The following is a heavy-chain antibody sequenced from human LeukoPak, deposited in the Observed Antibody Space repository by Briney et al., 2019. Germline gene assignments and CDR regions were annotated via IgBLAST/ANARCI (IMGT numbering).Heavy chain of an antibody. CDR1: DDSISDYY. V-gene: IGHV4-59*01. Sequence: SEALSLTCTDSDDSISDYYRGWIRQPPGKGLKWIGYFHNSGTSTYNPSLKSRVTISADTSKNQFSLKLNSLTTADTAVYYCTRGAGWLIDYWGQGILVTVSS. J-gene: IGHJ4*02. CDR3: TRGAGWLIDY. D-gene: IGHD3-16*01. CDR2: FHNSGTS.